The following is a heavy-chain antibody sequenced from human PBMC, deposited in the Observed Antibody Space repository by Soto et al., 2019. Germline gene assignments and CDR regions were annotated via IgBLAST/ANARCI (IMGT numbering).Heavy chain of an antibody. J-gene: IGHJ4*02. Sequence: PSETLSLTCTVSGGSISSGDYYWSWIRQPPGKGLEWIGYIYYSGSTYYNPSLKSRVTISVDTSKNQFSLKLSSVTAVDTAVYYCAKNWNWGSLVHWGQGTLVTVSS. D-gene: IGHD7-27*01. CDR3: AKNWNWGSLVH. CDR1: GGSISSGDYY. CDR2: IYYSGST. V-gene: IGHV4-30-4*01.